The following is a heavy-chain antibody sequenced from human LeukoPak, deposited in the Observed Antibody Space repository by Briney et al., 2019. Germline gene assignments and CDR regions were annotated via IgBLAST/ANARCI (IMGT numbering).Heavy chain of an antibody. V-gene: IGHV3-7*01. CDR2: IKQDGSGK. J-gene: IGHJ3*02. CDR3: ARDSRYGSGSYLAFDI. CDR1: GFTFSSYW. D-gene: IGHD3-10*01. Sequence: GGSLRLSCAASGFTFSSYWMSWVRQAPGKGREWVANIKQDGSGKYYVDSVKGRFTISRDNAKNSLYLQMNSLRAEDTAVYYCARDSRYGSGSYLAFDIWGQGTMVTVSS.